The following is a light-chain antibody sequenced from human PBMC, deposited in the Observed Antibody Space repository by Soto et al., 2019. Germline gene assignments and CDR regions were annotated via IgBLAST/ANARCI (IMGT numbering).Light chain of an antibody. Sequence: QSALTQPHSASGSPEQSVTISCTGTSSYVGGYNYVSWYQHHPGKAPKLIIYDVSKRPSGVPDRFSGSKSGNTASLTVSGLQAEDEADYYCSSYAGSNNFIFGGVTKLTVL. V-gene: IGLV2-8*01. J-gene: IGLJ2*01. CDR2: DVS. CDR1: SSYVGGYNY. CDR3: SSYAGSNNFI.